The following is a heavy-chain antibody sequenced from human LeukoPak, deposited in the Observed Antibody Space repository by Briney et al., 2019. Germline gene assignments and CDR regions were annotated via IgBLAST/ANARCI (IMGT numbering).Heavy chain of an antibody. CDR3: AINWGSGPYYYYMDV. V-gene: IGHV4-61*02. D-gene: IGHD7-27*01. J-gene: IGHJ6*03. CDR1: GGSISSGNYY. Sequence: PSETLSLTCTVSGGSISSGNYYWSWIRQPAGKRLEWIGRIYTSGTTNYNPSLRSRVTISVDTSKNQFSLKLSSVTAADTAVYYCAINWGSGPYYYYMDVWGKGTTVTVSS. CDR2: IYTSGTT.